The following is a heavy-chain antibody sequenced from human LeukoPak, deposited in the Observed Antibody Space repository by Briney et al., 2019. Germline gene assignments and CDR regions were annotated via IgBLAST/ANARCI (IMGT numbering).Heavy chain of an antibody. CDR2: IRYDGSNK. CDR3: AKPAGYCSGGSCYSDYYGMDV. Sequence: GGSLRLSCAASGFTFSSYGMHWVRQAPGKGLERVAFIRYDGSNKYYADSVKGRFTISRDNSKNTLYLQMNSLRAEDTAVYYCAKPAGYCSGGSCYSDYYGMDVWGQGTTVTVSS. J-gene: IGHJ6*02. CDR1: GFTFSSYG. V-gene: IGHV3-30*02. D-gene: IGHD2-15*01.